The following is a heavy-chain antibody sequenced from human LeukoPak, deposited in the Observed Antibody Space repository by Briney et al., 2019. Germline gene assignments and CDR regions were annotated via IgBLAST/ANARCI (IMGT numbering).Heavy chain of an antibody. CDR3: ARPTIGDAFDI. V-gene: IGHV4-39*01. CDR2: LHFNENT. D-gene: IGHD3-16*01. Sequence: SETLSLTCTVSGDSISSDTYYWAWIRQPPGKGLQWIGSLHFNENTYYNPSLNGRVTISVDPSKNQFSLRLTSVTAADTAVYYCARPTIGDAFDIWGPGTVVTVSS. J-gene: IGHJ3*02. CDR1: GDSISSDTYY.